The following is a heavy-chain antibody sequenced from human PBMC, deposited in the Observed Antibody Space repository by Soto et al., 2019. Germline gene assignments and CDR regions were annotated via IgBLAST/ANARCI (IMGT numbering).Heavy chain of an antibody. D-gene: IGHD1-1*01. CDR3: ARESRSELGTVEY. Sequence: QVRLQESGPGLVKPSETLSLTCTVSGASISNYYWSWIRQPAGKGLECLGRIYASGTTTYNPSLRSRVTMSVDTSKNQFSLNLTSVPAADTAVYYCARESRSELGTVEYWGQGTLVTVSS. V-gene: IGHV4-4*07. CDR2: IYASGTT. CDR1: GASISNYY. J-gene: IGHJ4*02.